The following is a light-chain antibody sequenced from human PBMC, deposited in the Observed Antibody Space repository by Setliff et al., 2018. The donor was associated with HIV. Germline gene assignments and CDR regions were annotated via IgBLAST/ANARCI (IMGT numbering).Light chain of an antibody. CDR1: SSDIGAYKS. V-gene: IGLV2-14*03. J-gene: IGLJ1*01. Sequence: QSALAQPASVSGSPGQSIAISCNGTSSDIGAYKSVSWYQQHPGKAPKLLIYEDSNRPARVSDRFSGSRSGNTASLTISGLQTEDEAEYYCCSFAITDTYVLGTGTKVTVL. CDR3: CSFAITDTYV. CDR2: EDS.